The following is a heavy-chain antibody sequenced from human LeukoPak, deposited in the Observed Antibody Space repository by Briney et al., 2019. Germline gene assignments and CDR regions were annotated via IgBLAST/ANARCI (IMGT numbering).Heavy chain of an antibody. CDR3: TRRAYCGGDCYLDD. CDR2: IYPGDSDT. Sequence: GESLKISCKGSGYSFTTYWIGWVRQMPGKGLEWVWLIYPGDSDTRYSTSFQGQVIISADKSISTAYLQWSSLKSSDTAMYYCTRRAYCGGDCYLDDWGQGTLVTVSS. CDR1: GYSFTTYW. J-gene: IGHJ4*02. V-gene: IGHV5-51*01. D-gene: IGHD2-21*02.